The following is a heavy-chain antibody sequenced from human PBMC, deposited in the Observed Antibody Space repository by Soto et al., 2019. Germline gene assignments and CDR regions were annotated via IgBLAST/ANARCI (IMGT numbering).Heavy chain of an antibody. CDR1: GCAFSTYG. CDR3: ARLIPATGTDY. Sequence: GGPLRLSCRAPGCAFSTYGMGWFRQAPGKGLEWVSSISGSSGSTYYADSVKGRFTISRDNSRDTLYLQVNSLRAEDTAVYYCARLIPATGTDYWGQGTLVTVSS. J-gene: IGHJ4*02. CDR2: ISGSSGST. V-gene: IGHV3-23*01. D-gene: IGHD6-13*01.